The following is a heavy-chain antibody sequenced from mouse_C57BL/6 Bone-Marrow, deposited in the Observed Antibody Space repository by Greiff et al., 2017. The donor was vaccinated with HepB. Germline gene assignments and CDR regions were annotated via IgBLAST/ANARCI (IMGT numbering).Heavy chain of an antibody. V-gene: IGHV1-55*01. D-gene: IGHD1-1*01. CDR2: IYPGSGST. Sequence: QVQLQQPGAELVKPGASVKMSCKASGYTFTSYWITWVKQRPGQGLEWIGDIYPGSGSTNYNEKFKSKATLTVDTSSSTAYMQLSSLTSEDSAVYFCARGVSITTVVASRGYFDVWGTGTTVTVSS. CDR1: GYTFTSYW. CDR3: ARGVSITTVVASRGYFDV. J-gene: IGHJ1*03.